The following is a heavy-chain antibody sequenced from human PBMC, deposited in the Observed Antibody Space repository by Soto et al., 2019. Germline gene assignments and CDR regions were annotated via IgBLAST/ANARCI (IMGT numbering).Heavy chain of an antibody. V-gene: IGHV4-31*03. CDR2: IYYSGST. CDR3: ATMSGSTTYFLDV. CDR1: GGSISSGVYY. J-gene: IGHJ6*04. D-gene: IGHD1-1*01. Sequence: QVQLQESGPGLVKPSQTLSLTCTVSGGSISSGVYYWSWIRQHPGKGLEWIGYIYYSGSTYYNPSLQSRVTISVDTSKNQFSLKLSSVPAADRAVYYCATMSGSTTYFLDVWGKGTTVTVSS.